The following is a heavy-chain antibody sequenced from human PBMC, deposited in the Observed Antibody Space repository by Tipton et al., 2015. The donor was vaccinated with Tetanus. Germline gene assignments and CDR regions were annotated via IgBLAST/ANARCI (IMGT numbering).Heavy chain of an antibody. Sequence: LVKPTQTLSLTCAISGDSASSDSASWNWIRQSPSRGLEWLGQTFYRSRWFNDYAVSVKSRIIVNADTSKNQFSLHLNSVTPEDTAVYYCARASVMVRGIINPYDYWGQGTLVTVSS. CDR1: GDSASSDSAS. V-gene: IGHV6-1*01. J-gene: IGHJ4*02. D-gene: IGHD3-10*01. CDR2: TFYRSRWFN. CDR3: ARASVMVRGIINPYDY.